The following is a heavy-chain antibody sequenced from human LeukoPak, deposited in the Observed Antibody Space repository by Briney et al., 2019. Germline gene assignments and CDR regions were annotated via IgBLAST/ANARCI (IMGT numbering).Heavy chain of an antibody. CDR3: ARERRYYYGSGSPMGLDP. D-gene: IGHD3-10*01. Sequence: PGGSLRLSCAASKFSVSNNYMTWVRQAPGKGLEWVSIIYMDGSTYYADSVKGRFTISRDNPRNMLYLQMNSLRAEDTAVYYCARERRYYYGSGSPMGLDPWGQGTLVTVSS. CDR2: IYMDGST. CDR1: KFSVSNNY. J-gene: IGHJ5*02. V-gene: IGHV3-53*01.